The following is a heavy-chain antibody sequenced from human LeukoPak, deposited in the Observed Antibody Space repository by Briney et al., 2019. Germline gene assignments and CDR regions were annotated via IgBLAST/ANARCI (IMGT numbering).Heavy chain of an antibody. CDR3: AKDLGDYDGNSDLNY. CDR2: ISYDGSNK. V-gene: IGHV3-30*18. J-gene: IGHJ4*02. Sequence: SGRSLRLSCAASGFTFSNYGMHWVRQAPGKGLEWVAIISYDGSNKYYADSVKGRFTISRDNSKNTLYLQMNILRAEDTAVYYCAKDLGDYDGNSDLNYWGQGTLVTVSS. D-gene: IGHD4-23*01. CDR1: GFTFSNYG.